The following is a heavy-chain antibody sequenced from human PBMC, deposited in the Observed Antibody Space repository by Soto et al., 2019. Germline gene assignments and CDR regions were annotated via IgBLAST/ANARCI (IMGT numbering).Heavy chain of an antibody. D-gene: IGHD3-16*01. CDR1: GFTFSSYG. Sequence: GGSLRLSCAASGFTFSSYGMHWVRQAPGKGLEWVAVISYDGSNKYYADSVKGRFTISRDNSKNTLYLQMNSLRAEDTAVYYCAKGAVWGYESPYYFDYWGQGTLVTVSS. CDR2: ISYDGSNK. CDR3: AKGAVWGYESPYYFDY. V-gene: IGHV3-30*18. J-gene: IGHJ4*02.